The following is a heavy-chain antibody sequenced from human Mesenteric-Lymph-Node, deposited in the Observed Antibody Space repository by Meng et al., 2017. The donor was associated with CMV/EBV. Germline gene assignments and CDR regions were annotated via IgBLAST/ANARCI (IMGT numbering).Heavy chain of an antibody. CDR1: GFTFSNYA. J-gene: IGHJ4*02. V-gene: IGHV3-23*01. D-gene: IGHD2-15*01. Sequence: GESLKISCAASGFTFSNYAMGWVRQAPGNGLEWVSAISASGGSTYYADSVRGRFTISRDNSRSTLYLQMNSLRAEDTAVYYCESRPCSGGTCYTWGFDYWGQGMLVTVSS. CDR3: ESRPCSGGTCYTWGFDY. CDR2: ISASGGST.